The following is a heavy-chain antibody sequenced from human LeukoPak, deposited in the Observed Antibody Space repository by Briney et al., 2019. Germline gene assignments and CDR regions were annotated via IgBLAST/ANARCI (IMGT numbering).Heavy chain of an antibody. D-gene: IGHD6-13*01. Sequence: ASVKVSCKVSGYTLTELSMHWVRQAPGKGLEWMGGFDPEDGETIYAQKFQGRVTMTEDTSTDTAYMELSSLRSEDTAVYYCATSGGTQLAYYYYYGMDVWGQGTTVTVSS. CDR3: ATSGGTQLAYYYYYGMDV. J-gene: IGHJ6*02. V-gene: IGHV1-24*01. CDR1: GYTLTELS. CDR2: FDPEDGET.